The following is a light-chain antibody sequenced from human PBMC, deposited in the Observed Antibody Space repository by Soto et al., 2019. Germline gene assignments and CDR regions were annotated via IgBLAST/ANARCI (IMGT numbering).Light chain of an antibody. CDR3: QQCNNWPLT. V-gene: IGKV3-15*01. CDR2: DAS. Sequence: EIVMTQSPATLSGSPGEGATLSCRASQSVRRNLAWYQQKPGQAPRHLIYDASTRATGVPARFSGGGSGTEFTLTLSSLQSEDFAVYYCQQCNNWPLTFGGGTKVEIK. J-gene: IGKJ4*01. CDR1: QSVRRN.